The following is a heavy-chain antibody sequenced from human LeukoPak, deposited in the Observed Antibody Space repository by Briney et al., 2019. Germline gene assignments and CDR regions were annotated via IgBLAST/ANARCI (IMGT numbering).Heavy chain of an antibody. CDR1: GFTFSDYY. Sequence: GGSLRLSCAASGFTFSDYYMSWIRQAPGKGLEWVSYISSSGSTIYYADSVKGRFTISRDNAKNSLYLQMNSLRAEDTAVYYCARGRRCGGGSCTNYYYYYGMDVWGQGTTVTVSS. D-gene: IGHD2-15*01. CDR2: ISSSGSTI. J-gene: IGHJ6*02. CDR3: ARGRRCGGGSCTNYYYYYGMDV. V-gene: IGHV3-11*01.